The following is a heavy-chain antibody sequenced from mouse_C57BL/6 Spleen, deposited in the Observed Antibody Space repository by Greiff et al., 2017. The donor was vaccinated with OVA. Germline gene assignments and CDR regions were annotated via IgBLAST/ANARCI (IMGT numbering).Heavy chain of an antibody. CDR3: ARAWSYYYAMDY. CDR2: INPNNGGY. D-gene: IGHD1-1*02. Sequence: VQLQQSGPGLVKPGASVKISCKASGYTFTDYYMNWVKQSHGKSLEWIGDINPNNGGYSYNQQFKGKATLTVDKSSSTAYMELRSLTSEDYAVYYCARAWSYYYAMDYWGQGTSVTVSS. CDR1: GYTFTDYY. J-gene: IGHJ4*01. V-gene: IGHV1-26*01.